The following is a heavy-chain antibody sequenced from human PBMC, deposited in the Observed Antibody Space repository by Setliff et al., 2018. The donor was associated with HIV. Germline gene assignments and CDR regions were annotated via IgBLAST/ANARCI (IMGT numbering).Heavy chain of an antibody. Sequence: ETLSLTCAVYGGSFSAYHWSWIRQTPGKGLEWIGEINHSGSTIYNPSLQGRVTITRDTSTSTAYMEMRSLRSDDTAVYFCARDVDNAGTHPPDYWGQGTLVTVSS. J-gene: IGHJ4*02. CDR2: INHSGST. CDR3: ARDVDNAGTHPPDY. D-gene: IGHD1-20*01. V-gene: IGHV4-34*01. CDR1: GGSFSAYH.